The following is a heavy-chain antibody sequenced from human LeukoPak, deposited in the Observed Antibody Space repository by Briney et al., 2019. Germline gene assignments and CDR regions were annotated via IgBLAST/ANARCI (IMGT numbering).Heavy chain of an antibody. CDR1: GFTFSIYW. CDR2: INSDGSST. J-gene: IGHJ4*02. CDR3: ARSLTGYSAAY. V-gene: IGHV3-74*01. D-gene: IGHD3-9*01. Sequence: GGSPRLSCAASGFTFSIYWMHWVRQAPGKGLVWVSRINSDGSSTSYADSVKGRFTISRDNAKNTLYLQMNSLRAEDTAVYYCARSLTGYSAAYWGQGTLVTVSS.